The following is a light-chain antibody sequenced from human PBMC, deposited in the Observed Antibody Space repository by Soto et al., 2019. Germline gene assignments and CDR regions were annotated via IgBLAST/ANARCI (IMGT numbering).Light chain of an antibody. V-gene: IGKV3-11*01. CDR3: QQRQYWPPIT. CDR1: LNVNSY. Sequence: VLTQSPATLSLSPGERATLSCRASLNVNSYLAWYQQKPGQAPRLLIYVASNRAAGIPARFSGSGSGTDFTLTISSLEPEDFAIYYCQQRQYWPPITFGQGTRLEIK. CDR2: VAS. J-gene: IGKJ5*01.